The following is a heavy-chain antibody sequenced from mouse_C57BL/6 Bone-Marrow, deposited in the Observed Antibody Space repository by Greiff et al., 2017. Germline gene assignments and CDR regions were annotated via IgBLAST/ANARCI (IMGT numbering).Heavy chain of an antibody. CDR3: TGEGGTVDY. CDR2: IRLKSDNYAT. CDR1: GFTFSNYW. D-gene: IGHD4-1*01. Sequence: EVQLVESGGGLVQPGGSMKLSCVASGFTFSNYWMNWVRQSPEKGLEWVAQIRLKSDNYATHYAESVKGRFTISRDDSKSSVYLQLNNLRAEDTGMYYCTGEGGTVDYWGQGTTLTVSS. J-gene: IGHJ2*01. V-gene: IGHV6-3*01.